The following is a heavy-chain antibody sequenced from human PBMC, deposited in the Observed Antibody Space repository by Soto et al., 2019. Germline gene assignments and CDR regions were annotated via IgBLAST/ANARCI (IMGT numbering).Heavy chain of an antibody. J-gene: IGHJ4*02. V-gene: IGHV1-18*01. D-gene: IGHD6-13*01. CDR1: GYTFTSYG. Sequence: QVQLVQSGAEVKKPGASVKVSCKASGYTFTSYGIIWVRQAPGQGLEWLGWISAYNGNTNYAQKLQGRVTMTTATSTSTAYMELRRLRSDDTAVYYCARESSSSCHDYWGQGTLVTVSS. CDR2: ISAYNGNT. CDR3: ARESSSSCHDY.